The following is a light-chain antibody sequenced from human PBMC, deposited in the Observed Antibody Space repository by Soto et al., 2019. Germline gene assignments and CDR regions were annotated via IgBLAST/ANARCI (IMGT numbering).Light chain of an antibody. CDR2: DSS. V-gene: IGKV1-33*01. Sequence: DIQMTQSPSSLSASVGDRVSITFQASQDITNDLNWYQQKPGKAPELLIHDSSNLETGVPSRFSGSGSGTYFSFAISSLQPEDIATYYCQQYDTLPLTFGQGTRLEMK. J-gene: IGKJ5*01. CDR1: QDITND. CDR3: QQYDTLPLT.